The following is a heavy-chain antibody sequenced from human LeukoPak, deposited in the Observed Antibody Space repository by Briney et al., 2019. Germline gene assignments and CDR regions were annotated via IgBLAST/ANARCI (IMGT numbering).Heavy chain of an antibody. CDR1: GGXFSGYY. Sequence: PSETLSLTCAVYGGXFSGYYWSWIRQPPGKGLEWIGEINHSGSTNYNPSLKSRVTISVDTSKNQFSLRLTSVTAADTAVYYCASGTTGNFDDWGQGTLVTVSS. J-gene: IGHJ4*02. V-gene: IGHV4-34*01. D-gene: IGHD4-17*01. CDR3: ASGTTGNFDD. CDR2: INHSGST.